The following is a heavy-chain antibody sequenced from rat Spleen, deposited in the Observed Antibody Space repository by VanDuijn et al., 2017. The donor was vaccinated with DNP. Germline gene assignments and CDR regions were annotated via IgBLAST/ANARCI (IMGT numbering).Heavy chain of an antibody. D-gene: IGHD1-11*01. CDR1: GFTFNNYD. CDR2: ISYDGSST. Sequence: EVQLVESGGGLVQPGRSLKLSCTASGFTFNNYDMAWVRQVPKKGLEWVATISYDGSSTYYRDSVKGRFTISRENAKSTLYLQMDSLRSEDTATYYCARHKNYGWFPYWGQGTLVTVSS. J-gene: IGHJ3*01. CDR3: ARHKNYGWFPY. V-gene: IGHV5-7*01.